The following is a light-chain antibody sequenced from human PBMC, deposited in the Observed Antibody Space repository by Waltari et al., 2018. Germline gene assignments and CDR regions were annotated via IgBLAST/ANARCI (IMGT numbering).Light chain of an antibody. V-gene: IGKV1-39*01. CDR3: QQYDRYSAWT. CDR1: QIITSY. CDR2: AAS. J-gene: IGKJ1*01. Sequence: DIQMTQSPSSLSSSVGDRVTITCRASQIITSYLNWYQQKPGKAPKLLIYAASSLQSGVPSRFSGSGSGTDFTLTISSLQPEDFATYYCQQYDRYSAWTFGQGTKVEIK.